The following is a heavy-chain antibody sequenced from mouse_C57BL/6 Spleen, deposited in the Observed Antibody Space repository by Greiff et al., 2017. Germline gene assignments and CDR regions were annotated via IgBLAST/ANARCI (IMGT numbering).Heavy chain of an antibody. CDR2: ISYDGSN. J-gene: IGHJ4*01. V-gene: IGHV3-6*01. Sequence: DVQLQESGPGLVKPSQSLSLTCSVTGYSITSGYYWNWIRQFPGNKLEWMGYISYDGSNNYNPYLKNRISLTRDTSKNQFFLKLNSVTTEDTATYYCARDDGYYVYAMDYWGQGTSVTVSS. D-gene: IGHD2-3*01. CDR1: GYSITSGYY. CDR3: ARDDGYYVYAMDY.